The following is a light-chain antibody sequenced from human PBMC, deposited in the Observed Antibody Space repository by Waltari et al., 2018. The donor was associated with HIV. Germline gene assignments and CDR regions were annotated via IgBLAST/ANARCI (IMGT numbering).Light chain of an antibody. CDR1: QTISNNY. CDR2: GAS. Sequence: EVVLTQSPVTLSLSPGERVTLSCRASQTISNNYLAWFQKKPGQAPRLLIYGASSRATGIPDRFRGSGSGTDFTLPISRLEPEDFAVYYCQQYDVLVTFGGGTKVE. CDR3: QQYDVLVT. J-gene: IGKJ4*01. V-gene: IGKV3-20*01.